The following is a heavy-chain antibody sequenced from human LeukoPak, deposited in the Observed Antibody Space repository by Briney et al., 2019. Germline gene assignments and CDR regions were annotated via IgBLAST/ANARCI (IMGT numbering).Heavy chain of an antibody. D-gene: IGHD3-10*01. CDR1: GGSISRYC. Sequence: SETLSLTCSVSGGSISRYCWSWIRQPAGKGLEWIGRIYTSGSTNYNPSLKSRVTISVDTSKNQFSPKLSSVTAADTAVYYCARVSGYYYGSGSFDYWGQGTLVTVSS. J-gene: IGHJ4*02. CDR3: ARVSGYYYGSGSFDY. CDR2: IYTSGST. V-gene: IGHV4-4*07.